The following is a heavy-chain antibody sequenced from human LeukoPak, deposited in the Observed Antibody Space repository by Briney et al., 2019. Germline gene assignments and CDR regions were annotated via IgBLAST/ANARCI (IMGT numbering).Heavy chain of an antibody. CDR3: ARDNGEWRLNWFDH. D-gene: IGHD2-8*01. CDR1: GFTFSRDW. J-gene: IGHJ5*02. V-gene: IGHV3-74*01. Sequence: GGSLRLSCAASGFTFSRDWMHWVRQAPGKGLVWVSRMNSDGSTTNYADSVKGRFTISRDNSKNTLYLQMNSLRAEDTAVYYCARDNGEWRLNWFDHWGQGTLVTVSS. CDR2: MNSDGSTT.